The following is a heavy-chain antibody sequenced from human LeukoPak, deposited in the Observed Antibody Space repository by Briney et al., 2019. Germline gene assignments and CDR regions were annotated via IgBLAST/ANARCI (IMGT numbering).Heavy chain of an antibody. CDR2: INPNSGGT. J-gene: IGHJ4*02. V-gene: IGHV1-2*02. CDR1: GYTFTGYY. CDR3: ARDRRAAAGTPYFDY. Sequence: ASVKVSCKASGYTFTGYYMHCVRQAPGQGLGWMGWINPNSGGTNYAQKFQGRVTMTRDTSISTAYMELSRLRSDDTAVYYCARDRRAAAGTPYFDYWGQGTLVTVSS. D-gene: IGHD6-13*01.